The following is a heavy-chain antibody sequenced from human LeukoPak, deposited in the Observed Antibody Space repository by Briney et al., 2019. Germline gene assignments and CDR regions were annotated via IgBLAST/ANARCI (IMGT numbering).Heavy chain of an antibody. CDR2: VFSGGTT. Sequence: GGSLRLSCVASGNYWMHWVRQAPGKGLEWVSVVFSGGTTYYADSVKGRFTISRDNSKNTLYLQMNSLRAEDTAVYYCARDAYSSTWYPGGYYFDSWGQGTLVTVSS. CDR3: ARDAYSSTWYPGGYYFDS. CDR1: GNYW. V-gene: IGHV3-53*01. J-gene: IGHJ4*02. D-gene: IGHD6-13*01.